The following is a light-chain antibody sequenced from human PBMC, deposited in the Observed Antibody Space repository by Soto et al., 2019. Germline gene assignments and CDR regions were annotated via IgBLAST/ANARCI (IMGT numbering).Light chain of an antibody. CDR1: QSISNN. V-gene: IGKV3-15*01. CDR3: QQYNNWPPAA. CDR2: GAS. J-gene: IGKJ2*01. Sequence: EIVMTQSPATLSVSPGERATLSCRASQSISNNLAWYQQKPGQAPRLLIYGASTRATGIPARFGGSGSGTEFTLTISSLQSEDFAVNYCQQYNNWPPAAFGQGTKLEIK.